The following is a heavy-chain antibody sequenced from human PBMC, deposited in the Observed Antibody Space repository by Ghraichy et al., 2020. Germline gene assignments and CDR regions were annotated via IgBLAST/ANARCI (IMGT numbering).Heavy chain of an antibody. CDR1: GFSLSTSGLG. CDR3: AQSFREVATTYYYHGMYV. Sequence: SGPTLVKPTQTLTLTCTFSGFSLSTSGLGVGWIRQPPGKALEWLALIGWDDDKRYSPSLKNRLTISKDTSKNQVVLTMTNMDPGDTGTYYCAQSFREVATTYYYHGMYVWGQGTTVTVSS. J-gene: IGHJ6*01. D-gene: IGHD5-12*01. CDR2: IGWDDDK. V-gene: IGHV2-5*02.